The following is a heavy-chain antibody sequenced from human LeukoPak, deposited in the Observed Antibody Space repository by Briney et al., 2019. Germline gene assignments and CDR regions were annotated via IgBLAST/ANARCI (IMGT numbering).Heavy chain of an antibody. V-gene: IGHV3-23*01. Sequence: GGSLRLSCAASGFTFSSYAMSWVRQAPGKGLEWVSAISGSGGSTYYADSVKGRFTISRDNSKNTLDLQMNSLRAEDTAVYYCAKDDAWVRYQDWGQGTLVTVSS. J-gene: IGHJ4*02. CDR2: ISGSGGST. D-gene: IGHD5-12*01. CDR1: GFTFSSYA. CDR3: AKDDAWVRYQD.